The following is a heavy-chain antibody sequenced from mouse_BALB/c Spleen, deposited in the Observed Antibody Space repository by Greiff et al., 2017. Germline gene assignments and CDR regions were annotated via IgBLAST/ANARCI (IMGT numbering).Heavy chain of an antibody. CDR2: IDPETGGT. CDR1: GYTFTDYE. D-gene: IGHD2-3*01. Sequence: QVQLQQSGAELVRPGASVTLSCKASGYTFTDYEMHWVKQTPVHGLEWIGAIDPETGGTAYNQKFKGKATLTADKSSSTAYMELRSLTSEDSAVYYCTRWLLRKLDYWGQGTTLTVSS. V-gene: IGHV1-15*01. J-gene: IGHJ2*01. CDR3: TRWLLRKLDY.